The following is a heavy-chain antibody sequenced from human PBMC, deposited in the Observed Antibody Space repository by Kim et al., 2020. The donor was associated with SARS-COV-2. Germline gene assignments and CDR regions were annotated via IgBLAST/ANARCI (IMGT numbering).Heavy chain of an antibody. D-gene: IGHD5-12*01. Sequence: GGSLRLSCAASGFIFNKYYMSWIRQAPGKGLEWVANLNEDGSKASYVDSVRGRFTISRDNAENSLYLQMNSLGVDDTAVYYCASATSFDYWGQGTLVTVSS. CDR2: LNEDGSKA. CDR3: ASATSFDY. J-gene: IGHJ4*02. CDR1: GFIFNKYY. V-gene: IGHV3-7*03.